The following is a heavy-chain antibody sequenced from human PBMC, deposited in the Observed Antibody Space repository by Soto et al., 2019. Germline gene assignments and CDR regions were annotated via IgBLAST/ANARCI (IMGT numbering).Heavy chain of an antibody. J-gene: IGHJ4*02. CDR2: MSYDGSRQ. V-gene: IGHV3-30*03. CDR1: GFTLSGND. Sequence: QVQLVESGGGVVQPGRSLRISCAASGFTLSGNDMHWVRQAPGKGLEWVAVMSYDGSRQYYADSVKGRFTISRDTSKSTLYLQMNSLTTEDTAVYYCARGGWYASWSSSDCWGQGTLVTVSS. CDR3: ARGGWYASWSSSDC. D-gene: IGHD2-2*01.